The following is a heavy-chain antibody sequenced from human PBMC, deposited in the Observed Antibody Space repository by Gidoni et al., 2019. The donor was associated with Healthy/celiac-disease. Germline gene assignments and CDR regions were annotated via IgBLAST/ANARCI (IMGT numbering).Heavy chain of an antibody. Sequence: QLQLQESGPGLVKPSETLSLTCTVSGGSISSSSYYWGWIRQPPGKGLEWIGSIYYSGSTYYNPSLKSRVTISVDTSKNQFSLKLSSVTAADTAVYYCARETVYYDILTGYLPDPSDYWGQGTLVTVSS. J-gene: IGHJ4*02. V-gene: IGHV4-39*07. CDR2: IYYSGST. D-gene: IGHD3-9*01. CDR1: GGSISSSSYY. CDR3: ARETVYYDILTGYLPDPSDY.